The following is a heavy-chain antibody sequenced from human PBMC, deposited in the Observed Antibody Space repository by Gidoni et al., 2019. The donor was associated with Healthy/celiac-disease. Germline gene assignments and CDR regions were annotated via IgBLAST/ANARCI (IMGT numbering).Heavy chain of an antibody. CDR2: IKQDGSEK. J-gene: IGHJ4*02. CDR3: ASGFNYSSGWYGIVY. CDR1: GFTFSSDW. V-gene: IGHV3-7*03. D-gene: IGHD6-19*01. Sequence: EVQLVESGGGLVQPGGSLRLSCAASGFTFSSDWMRWVRQAPGKGLEWVVNIKQDGSEKYYVDSVKGRFTISRDNAKNSLYLQMNSLRAEDTAEYYCASGFNYSSGWYGIVYWGQGTLVTVSS.